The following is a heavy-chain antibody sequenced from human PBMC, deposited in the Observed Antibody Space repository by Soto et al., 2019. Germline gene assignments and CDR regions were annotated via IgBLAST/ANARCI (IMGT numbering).Heavy chain of an antibody. D-gene: IGHD3-10*01. CDR1: GFTFSNAW. J-gene: IGHJ4*02. CDR2: IKSKSDGGTT. Sequence: EVPLVESGGGLVKPGGSLRLSCAASGFTFSNAWMNWVRQAPGKGLEWVGRIKSKSDGGTTDYAAPVKGRFTISRDESTNTLYRQMTSLKPSDTAVYYCTTVLLWMAGAGSDCWCQGTLVPFSS. CDR3: TTVLLWMAGAGSDC. V-gene: IGHV3-15*07.